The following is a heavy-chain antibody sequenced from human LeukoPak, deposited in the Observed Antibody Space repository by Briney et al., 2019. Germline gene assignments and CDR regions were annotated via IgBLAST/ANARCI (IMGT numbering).Heavy chain of an antibody. J-gene: IGHJ4*02. CDR1: GFTFSNYA. V-gene: IGHV3-23*01. CDR2: ISGSDVST. CDR3: AKGTSFVITFGGLIADY. D-gene: IGHD3-16*02. Sequence: GGSLRLSCAASGFTFSNYAMSWVRQAPGKGLEWVSVISGSDVSTDYADSVKGRFTISRDNSKNTLYLQMNTLGAEDTAIYYCAKGTSFVITFGGLIADYWGQGTLVTVSS.